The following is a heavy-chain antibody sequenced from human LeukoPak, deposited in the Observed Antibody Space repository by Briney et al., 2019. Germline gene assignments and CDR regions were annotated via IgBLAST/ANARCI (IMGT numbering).Heavy chain of an antibody. CDR2: IYYSGST. CDR1: GGSISSYY. J-gene: IGHJ5*02. V-gene: IGHV4-59*12. D-gene: IGHD3-10*01. CDR3: ARDPASMVRGVDNWFDP. Sequence: SETLSLTCTVSGGSISSYYWSWIRQPPGKGLEWIGYIYYSGSTNYNPSLKSRVTISVDTSKNQFSLKLSSVTAADTAVYYCARDPASMVRGVDNWFDPWGQGTLVTVSS.